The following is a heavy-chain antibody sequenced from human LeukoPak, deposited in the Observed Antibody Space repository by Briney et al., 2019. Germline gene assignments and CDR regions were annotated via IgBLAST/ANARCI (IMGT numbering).Heavy chain of an antibody. CDR2: IYHSGST. V-gene: IGHV4-4*02. D-gene: IGHD5-18*01. CDR1: GGSISSSNW. Sequence: PSETLSLTCAVSGGSISSSNWWSWVRQPPGKGLEWIGEIYHSGSTNYNPSLKSRVTISVDKSKNQFSLKLSSVTAADTAVYYCASGRGYSYYYFGYWGQGTLVTVSS. J-gene: IGHJ4*02. CDR3: ASGRGYSYYYFGY.